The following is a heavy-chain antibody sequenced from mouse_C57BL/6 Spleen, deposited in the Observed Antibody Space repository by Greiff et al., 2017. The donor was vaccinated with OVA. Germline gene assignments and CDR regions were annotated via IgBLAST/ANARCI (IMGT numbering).Heavy chain of an antibody. CDR1: GYTFTDYE. Sequence: QVQLQQSGAELVRPGASVTLSCKASGYTFTDYEMHWVKQTPVHGLEWIGAIDPETGGTAYNQKFKGKAILTADKSSSTAYMELRSLTSEYSAVYYCTRRETSWFAYWGQGTLVTVSA. CDR3: TRRETSWFAY. J-gene: IGHJ3*01. CDR2: IDPETGGT. V-gene: IGHV1-15*01.